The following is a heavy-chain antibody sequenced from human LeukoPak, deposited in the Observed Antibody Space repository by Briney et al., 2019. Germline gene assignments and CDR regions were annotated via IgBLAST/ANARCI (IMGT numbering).Heavy chain of an antibody. J-gene: IGHJ4*02. CDR3: ASHASYTSGYSYDY. V-gene: IGHV1-69*10. CDR2: FLPIVGIP. CDR1: GGTFSSYS. Sequence: SVRVSCTASGGTFSSYSFTWVRQAPGQGLEGMGGFLPIVGIPNYAQKFQGRVTITADKSTSTAFMELSGLRSEDTAVYFCASHASYTSGYSYDYWGRGTLVTVSS. D-gene: IGHD3-22*01.